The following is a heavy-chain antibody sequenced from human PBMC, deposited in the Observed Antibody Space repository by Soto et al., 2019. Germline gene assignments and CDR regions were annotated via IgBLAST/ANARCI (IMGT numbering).Heavy chain of an antibody. CDR3: AKDVEPIAVAGTYQPGYSQH. D-gene: IGHD6-19*01. J-gene: IGHJ1*01. V-gene: IGHV3-30*18. Sequence: QVQLVESGGGVVQPGRSLRLSCAASGFTFSSYGMHWVRQAPGKGLEWVAVISYDGSNKYYADSVKGRFTISRDNSKNTLYLQMNSLRAEDTAVYYCAKDVEPIAVAGTYQPGYSQHWGQGTLVTVSS. CDR1: GFTFSSYG. CDR2: ISYDGSNK.